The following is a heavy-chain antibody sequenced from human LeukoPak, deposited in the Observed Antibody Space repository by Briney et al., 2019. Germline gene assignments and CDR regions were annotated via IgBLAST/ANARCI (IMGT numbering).Heavy chain of an antibody. J-gene: IGHJ4*02. CDR2: ISGSGGST. Sequence: GGSLRLSCAASGFTFSSYAMSWVRQAPGKGLEWVSVISGSGGSTNYADSVNGRFTISRDNSKNMLHLQMSSLRAEDTAVYYCATLSDAIAAAGTRNYWGQGTLVTVSS. D-gene: IGHD6-13*01. CDR3: ATLSDAIAAAGTRNY. V-gene: IGHV3-23*01. CDR1: GFTFSSYA.